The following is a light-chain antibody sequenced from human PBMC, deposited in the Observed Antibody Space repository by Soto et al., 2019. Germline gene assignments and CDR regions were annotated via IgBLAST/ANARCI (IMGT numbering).Light chain of an antibody. CDR1: QSVSSY. CDR2: GVS. CDR3: QQGSNWPIT. J-gene: IGKJ5*01. V-gene: IGKV3-11*01. Sequence: EVVLTQSPATLSLSPGEGATLSCRASQSVSSYLNWYQQKPGQAPRLLIYGVSNRATGIPARFSGSGSATVFTLTISHLDAEDFAVYYCQQGSNWPITFGQGTRLEI.